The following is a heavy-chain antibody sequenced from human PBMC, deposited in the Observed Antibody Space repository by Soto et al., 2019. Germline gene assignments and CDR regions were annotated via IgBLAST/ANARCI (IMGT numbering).Heavy chain of an antibody. CDR2: ISYDGSNK. CDR1: GFTFSSYA. J-gene: IGHJ4*02. D-gene: IGHD3-22*01. CDR3: ARDYDSSGYSFDF. V-gene: IGHV3-30-3*01. Sequence: SLRLSCAASGFTFSSYAMHWVRQAPGKGLEWVAVISYDGSNKYYADSVKGRFTISRDNSKNTLYLQMNSLRAEDTAVYYCARDYDSSGYSFDFWGQGTLVTVSS.